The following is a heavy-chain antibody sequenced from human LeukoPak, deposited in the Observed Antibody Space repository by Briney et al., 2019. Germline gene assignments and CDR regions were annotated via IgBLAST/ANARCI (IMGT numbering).Heavy chain of an antibody. Sequence: SVKVSCKASGGTFSSYAISWVRQAPGQGLEWMGGIIPIFGTANYAQKFQGRVTITTDESTSTAYMELSSLRSEDTAVYYCARTVVGSNDFYYFDYWGQGTLVTVSS. CDR2: IIPIFGTA. D-gene: IGHD1-26*01. J-gene: IGHJ4*02. V-gene: IGHV1-69*05. CDR3: ARTVVGSNDFYYFDY. CDR1: GGTFSSYA.